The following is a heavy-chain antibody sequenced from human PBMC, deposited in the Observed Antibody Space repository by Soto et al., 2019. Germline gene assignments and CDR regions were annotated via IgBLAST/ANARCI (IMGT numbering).Heavy chain of an antibody. V-gene: IGHV1-69*12. CDR2: IIPIFGTA. D-gene: IGHD3-16*01. J-gene: IGHJ5*02. CDR3: ARGGGVTYGGFGWFDP. CDR1: GGTFSSYA. Sequence: QVQLVQSGAEVKKPGSSVKVSYKASGGTFSSYAISWVRQAPGQGLEWMGGIIPIFGTANYAQKFQGRVTIPADESTNTAYMGLSRLGSEDKAVYYRARGGGVTYGGFGWFDPWGQGTLVTVSS.